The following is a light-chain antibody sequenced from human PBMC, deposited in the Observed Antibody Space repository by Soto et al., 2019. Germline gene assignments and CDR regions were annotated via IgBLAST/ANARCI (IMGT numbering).Light chain of an antibody. J-gene: IGKJ1*01. CDR2: GAS. CDR1: QSVSSN. Sequence: EIVMTQSPATLSVSPGERATLSCRASQSVSSNLAWYQQKPGQAPRLLIYGASTRATGIPARFSGSGSGTEFTLTISSLQSEDFAVYYCQQSNNWLLWTFGQGTKVEIK. CDR3: QQSNNWLLWT. V-gene: IGKV3-15*01.